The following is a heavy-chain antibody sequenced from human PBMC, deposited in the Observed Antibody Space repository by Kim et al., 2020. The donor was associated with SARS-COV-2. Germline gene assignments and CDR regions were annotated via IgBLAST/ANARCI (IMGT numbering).Heavy chain of an antibody. Sequence: GTPNYNPSLESRITISLDQSKTQFSLSLRSVTAADTAIYYCARVDAGAFDVWGHGTKVTVSS. J-gene: IGHJ3*01. V-gene: IGHV4-4*02. CDR3: ARVDAGAFDV. D-gene: IGHD5-18*01. CDR2: GTP.